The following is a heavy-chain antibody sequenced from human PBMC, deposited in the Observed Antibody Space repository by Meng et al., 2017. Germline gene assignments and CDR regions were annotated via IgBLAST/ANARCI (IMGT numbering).Heavy chain of an antibody. CDR2: ISYDGSNK. J-gene: IGHJ4*02. Sequence: GESLKISCAASGFTFSSYAMHWVRQAPGKGLEGVAVISYDGSNKYYADSVKGRFTISRDNSKNTLYLQMNSLRAEDTAVYYCAREVRNYYDYWGQGTLVTVSS. CDR1: GFTFSSYA. D-gene: IGHD3-10*01. V-gene: IGHV3-30*01. CDR3: AREVRNYYDY.